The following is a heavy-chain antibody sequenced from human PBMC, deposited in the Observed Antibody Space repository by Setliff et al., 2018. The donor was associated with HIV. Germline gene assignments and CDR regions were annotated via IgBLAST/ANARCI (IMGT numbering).Heavy chain of an antibody. V-gene: IGHV1-18*01. Sequence: WASVKVSCKASGYTFISYDINWVRQAPGQGLEWMGWISAYNGNTRYAQKLQGRVTMTTDASTSTAYMELRSLRSDDTAVYYCARESGSYYRDLDYWGQGTLVTVSS. CDR2: ISAYNGNT. CDR1: GYTFISYD. CDR3: ARESGSYYRDLDY. J-gene: IGHJ4*02. D-gene: IGHD1-26*01.